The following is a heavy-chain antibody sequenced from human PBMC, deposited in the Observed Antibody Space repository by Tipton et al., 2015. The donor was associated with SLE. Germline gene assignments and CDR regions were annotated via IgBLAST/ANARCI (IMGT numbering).Heavy chain of an antibody. D-gene: IGHD1-26*01. Sequence: LRLSCTVSGGSISSSSYYWGWIRQPPGKGLEWIGYIYHSGSTYHDPSLKSRVTISVDRSKNQFSLKLSSVTAADTAVYYCAGPEAGILGALGACFYWGQGTLVTVSS. CDR3: AGPEAGILGALGACFY. V-gene: IGHV4-39*07. J-gene: IGHJ4*02. CDR2: IYHSGST. CDR1: GGSISSSSYY.